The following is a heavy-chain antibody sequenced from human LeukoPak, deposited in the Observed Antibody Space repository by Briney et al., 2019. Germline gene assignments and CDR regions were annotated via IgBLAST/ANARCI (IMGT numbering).Heavy chain of an antibody. J-gene: IGHJ3*01. CDR3: AREWGRW. D-gene: IGHD3-16*01. Sequence: GGTLRLSCAASGYTFSDYYMTGFRQPPARGLEEISYITTHGNTIYSDSVKGRFPISRDNAKNSLYLQMNRLRVEDTALYWCAREWGRWGGQGTMVTVSS. CDR2: ITTHGNTI. V-gene: IGHV3-11*04. CDR1: GYTFSDYY.